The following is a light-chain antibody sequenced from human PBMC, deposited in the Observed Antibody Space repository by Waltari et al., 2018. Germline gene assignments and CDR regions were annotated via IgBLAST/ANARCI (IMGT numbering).Light chain of an antibody. V-gene: IGKV1-5*03. CDR1: QSFSSW. CDR2: KAS. Sequence: DIQMTQSPSTLSASVGDRVTITCRASQSFSSWLAWYQQKPGKAPKLRIYKASSLESGVPSRFSGSGSGTEFTLTISSLQPDDFATYYCQQYNSYPWTFGQGTKVEIK. CDR3: QQYNSYPWT. J-gene: IGKJ1*01.